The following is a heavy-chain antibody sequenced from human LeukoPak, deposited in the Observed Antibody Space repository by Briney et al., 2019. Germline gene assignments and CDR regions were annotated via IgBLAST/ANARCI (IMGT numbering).Heavy chain of an antibody. CDR2: INHSGST. Sequence: PSETLSLTCAVHGGSFSGYYWSWIRQPPGKGLEWIGEINHSGSTNYNPSLKSRVTISVDTSKNHFSLNLSSVTAADTAVYYCARAFLNLDHTRIAAAGQAQSSYYYYGMDVWGQGTTVTVSS. CDR3: ARAFLNLDHTRIAAAGQAQSSYYYYGMDV. V-gene: IGHV4-34*01. CDR1: GGSFSGYY. D-gene: IGHD6-13*01. J-gene: IGHJ6*02.